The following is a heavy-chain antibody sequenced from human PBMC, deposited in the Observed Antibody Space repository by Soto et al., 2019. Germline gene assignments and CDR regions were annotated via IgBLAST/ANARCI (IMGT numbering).Heavy chain of an antibody. CDR3: AKSVTTVAGTSWFDP. J-gene: IGHJ5*02. V-gene: IGHV3-9*01. CDR1: GFTFDDYA. D-gene: IGHD6-19*01. Sequence: EVQLVESGGGLVQPGRSLRLSCAASGFTFDDYAMHWVRQAPGKGLEWVSGISWNSGSIGYADSVKGRFTISRDNAKNSLYLQMNCLRAEDTALYYCAKSVTTVAGTSWFDPWGQGTLVTVSS. CDR2: ISWNSGSI.